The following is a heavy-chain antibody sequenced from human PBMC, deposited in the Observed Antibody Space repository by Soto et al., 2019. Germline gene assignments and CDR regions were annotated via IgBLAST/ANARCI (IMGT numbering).Heavy chain of an antibody. V-gene: IGHV4-4*07. Sequence: ETLSLTCIVSGVSVRSYTWSWVRQPANKGLEWIGRVFSSVSATYNPSLKSRVSISMDTPENRISLKLDSVTAADAGVYFCARDGMTTGDTWGPGTLVTVPS. CDR3: ARDGMTTGDT. J-gene: IGHJ4*02. D-gene: IGHD2-21*02. CDR1: GVSVRSYT. CDR2: VFSSVSA.